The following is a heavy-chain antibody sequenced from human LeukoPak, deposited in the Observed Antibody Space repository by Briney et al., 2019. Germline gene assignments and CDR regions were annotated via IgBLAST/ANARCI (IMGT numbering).Heavy chain of an antibody. CDR3: ARGNNPYYFDY. D-gene: IGHD2/OR15-2a*01. CDR2: IYYSGNS. Sequence: KPSQTLSLTCTVSGGSINSGDYYWSWIRQPPGKGLAWIGYIYYSGNSFYNPSLKCRVTISVDTSRNHVSLNLSSVTAADTAVYYCARGNNPYYFDYWGQGTLVTVSS. J-gene: IGHJ4*02. CDR1: GGSINSGDYY. V-gene: IGHV4-30-4*08.